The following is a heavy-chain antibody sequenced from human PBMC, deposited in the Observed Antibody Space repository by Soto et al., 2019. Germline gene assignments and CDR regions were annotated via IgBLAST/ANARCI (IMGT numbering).Heavy chain of an antibody. CDR3: TREGRDAFDI. CDR2: TYYRSKWYY. Sequence: PSQTLSLTCAISGDSVSSNHATWDWIRQSPSRGLEWLGRTYYRSKWYYDYALSVKSRITINPDTSRNQFSLQLNSLTPEDTAVYYCTREGRDAFDIWGQGTMVTVSS. CDR1: GDSVSSNHAT. V-gene: IGHV6-1*01. J-gene: IGHJ3*02.